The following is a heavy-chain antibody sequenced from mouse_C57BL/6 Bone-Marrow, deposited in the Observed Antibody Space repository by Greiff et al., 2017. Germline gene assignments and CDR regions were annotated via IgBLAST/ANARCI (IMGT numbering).Heavy chain of an antibody. CDR1: GYTFTNYW. D-gene: IGHD2-1*01. CDR2: IYPGGGYT. J-gene: IGHJ4*01. V-gene: IGHV1-63*01. Sequence: QVQLKQSGAELVRPGTSVKMSCKASGYTFTNYWIGWAKQRPGHGLEWIGDIYPGGGYTNYNEKFKGKATLTADKSSSTAYMQFSGLTSEDPAVYYCGGGGDGNFFMDYWGQGTSVTVSS. CDR3: GGGGDGNFFMDY.